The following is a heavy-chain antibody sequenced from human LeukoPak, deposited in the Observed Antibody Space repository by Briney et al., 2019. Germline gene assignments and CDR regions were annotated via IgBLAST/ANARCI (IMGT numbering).Heavy chain of an antibody. J-gene: IGHJ4*02. CDR3: ARERRNYDILTGTIDY. CDR2: ISSSGSTI. Sequence: GGSLRLSCAASGFTFSDYYMSWIRQAPGKGLEWVSYISSSGSTIYYAASVKGRFTISRDNAKNSLYLQMNSLRAEDTAVYYCARERRNYDILTGTIDYWGQGTLVTVSS. V-gene: IGHV3-11*01. CDR1: GFTFSDYY. D-gene: IGHD3-9*01.